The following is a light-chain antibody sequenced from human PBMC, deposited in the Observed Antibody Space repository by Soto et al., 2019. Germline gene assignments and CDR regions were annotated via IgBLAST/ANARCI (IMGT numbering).Light chain of an antibody. Sequence: AIRMTQSPSSLSSSTGERVTITCRASQGISSYLAWYQQKPGKAPKLLIYDASSLESGVPSRFSGSGSGTEFTLTISSLQPDDFATYYCQQYNSYPWTFGQGTKVDIK. CDR1: QGISSY. CDR3: QQYNSYPWT. CDR2: DAS. J-gene: IGKJ1*01. V-gene: IGKV1-8*01.